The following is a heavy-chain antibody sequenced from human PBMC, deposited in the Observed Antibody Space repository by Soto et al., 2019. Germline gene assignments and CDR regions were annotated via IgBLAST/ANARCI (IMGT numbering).Heavy chain of an antibody. J-gene: IGHJ4*02. CDR3: ARDYCSGGSCPIDY. V-gene: IGHV1-2*04. Sequence: ASVKVSCKASGYTFTGYYMHWVRQAPGQGLEWMGWINPNSGGTNYAQKFQGWVTMTRDTSISTAYMELSRLRSGDTAVYYCARDYCSGGSCPIDYWGQGTLVTVSS. CDR1: GYTFTGYY. CDR2: INPNSGGT. D-gene: IGHD2-15*01.